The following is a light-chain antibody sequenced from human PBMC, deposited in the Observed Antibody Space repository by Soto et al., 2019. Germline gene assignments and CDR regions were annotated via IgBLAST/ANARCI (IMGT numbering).Light chain of an antibody. V-gene: IGKV3-11*01. CDR3: QQRSNWLIT. CDR2: GAS. J-gene: IGKJ5*01. CDR1: QSISRY. Sequence: IVLTQSPGTLSLSPGERTTLSCRASQSISRYLAWYQQKPGQGPRLLIYGASSRATGTPDRFSGSGSGTDFTLTISSLEPEDFAVYYCQQRSNWLITFGQGTRLDIK.